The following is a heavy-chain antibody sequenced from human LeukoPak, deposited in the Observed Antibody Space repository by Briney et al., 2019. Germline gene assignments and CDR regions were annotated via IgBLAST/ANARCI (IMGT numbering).Heavy chain of an antibody. V-gene: IGHV4-38-2*02. D-gene: IGHD3-9*01. CDR2: IYHSGST. CDR1: GYSISSGYY. Sequence: SETLSLTCTVSGYSISSGYYWGWIRQPPGKGLEWIGSIYHSGSTYYNPSLKSRVTISVDTSKNQFSLKLSSVTAADTAVYYCGREGGGDYDILTGYYKGGYFDYWGQGTLVTVSS. CDR3: GREGGGDYDILTGYYKGGYFDY. J-gene: IGHJ4*02.